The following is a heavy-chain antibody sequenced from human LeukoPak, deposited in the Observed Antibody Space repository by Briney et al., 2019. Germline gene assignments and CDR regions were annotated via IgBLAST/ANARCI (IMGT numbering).Heavy chain of an antibody. CDR1: RFTFSRYW. CDR3: ARDAERGYSGVYYFDY. V-gene: IGHV3-7*01. CDR2: IKEDGSQK. D-gene: IGHD5-12*01. Sequence: GGSLRLSCVGSRFTFSRYWMNWVRQAPGKGLEWVASIKEDGSQKYYVDSVKGRFTISRDNSKNTLYLQMGSLRAEDMAVYYCARDAERGYSGVYYFDYWGQGTLVTVSS. J-gene: IGHJ4*02.